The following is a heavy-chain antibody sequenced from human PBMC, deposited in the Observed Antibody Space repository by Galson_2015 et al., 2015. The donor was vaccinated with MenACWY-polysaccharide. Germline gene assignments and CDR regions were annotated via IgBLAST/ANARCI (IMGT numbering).Heavy chain of an antibody. J-gene: IGHJ4*02. CDR1: GGSFSGYY. V-gene: IGHV4-34*01. D-gene: IGHD6-13*01. CDR3: ARTGYSSSWFGY. CDR2: INHSGST. Sequence: ETLSLTCAVYGGSFSGYYWSWIRQPPGKGLEWIGEINHSGSTNYNPSLKSRVTISVDTSKNQFSLKLSSVTAADTAVYYCARTGYSSSWFGYWGQGTLVTVSS.